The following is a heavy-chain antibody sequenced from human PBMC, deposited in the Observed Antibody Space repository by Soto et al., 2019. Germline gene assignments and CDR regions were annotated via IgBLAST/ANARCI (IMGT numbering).Heavy chain of an antibody. V-gene: IGHV3-30-3*01. J-gene: IGHJ4*02. Sequence: GGSLRLSCAASGFTFSSYAMHWVRQVLGKGLEWVAVISYDGSNKYYADSVKGRFTISRDNSKNTLYLQMNSMRAEDTAVYYCASSPGGIQLWLRDYWGQGTLVTVSS. CDR2: ISYDGSNK. CDR1: GFTFSSYA. D-gene: IGHD5-18*01. CDR3: ASSPGGIQLWLRDY.